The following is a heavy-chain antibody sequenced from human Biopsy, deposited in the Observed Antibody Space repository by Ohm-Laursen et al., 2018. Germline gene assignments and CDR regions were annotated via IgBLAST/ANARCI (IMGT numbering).Heavy chain of an antibody. CDR1: GLTFSDYW. Sequence: SLRLSCAASGLTFSDYWMGWVRQAPGKGLEWVANIKQDGNEKYYVDSVMGRFTISRDNGKNSLYLQMNSLRAEDTAVYYCARARGSGRLRYHFDYWGQGTLVTVSS. V-gene: IGHV3-7*01. CDR3: ARARGSGRLRYHFDY. J-gene: IGHJ4*02. CDR2: IKQDGNEK. D-gene: IGHD1-26*01.